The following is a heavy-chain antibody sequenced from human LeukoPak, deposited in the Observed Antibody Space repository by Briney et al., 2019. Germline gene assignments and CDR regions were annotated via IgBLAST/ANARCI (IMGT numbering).Heavy chain of an antibody. CDR2: IYYSGST. CDR1: GGSISSYY. J-gene: IGHJ4*02. Sequence: PSETLSLTCTVSGGSISSYYWSWIRQPPEKGLEWIGYIYYSGSTNYNPSLKSRVTISVDTSKNQFSLKLSSVTAADTAVYYCARGPFGVAPYYFDYWGQGTLVTVSS. CDR3: ARGPFGVAPYYFDY. D-gene: IGHD3-3*01. V-gene: IGHV4-59*01.